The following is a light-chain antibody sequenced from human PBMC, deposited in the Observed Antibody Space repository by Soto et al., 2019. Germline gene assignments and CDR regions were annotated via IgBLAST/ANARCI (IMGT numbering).Light chain of an antibody. CDR1: SSDVGGYNY. Sequence: QSVLTQPASVSGSPGQSITISCTGTSSDVGGYNYVSWYQQYPGRVPKLMIYDVSKRPSGVPDRFSGSKSGNTASLTISGLQAEDEADYYCCSYAGSYTYVFGTGTKVTV. CDR2: DVS. J-gene: IGLJ1*01. CDR3: CSYAGSYTYV. V-gene: IGLV2-11*01.